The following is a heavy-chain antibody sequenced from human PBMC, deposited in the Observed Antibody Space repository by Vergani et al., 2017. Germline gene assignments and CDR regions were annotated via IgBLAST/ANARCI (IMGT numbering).Heavy chain of an antibody. Sequence: QVQLVQSGAEVKKPGASVKVSCKVSGYTLTELSMHWVRQAPGKGLEWMGGIIPIFGTANYAQKFQGRVTITADESTSTAYMELSSLRSEDTAVYYCARDQTPDSSSWYFREDYFDYWGQGTLVTVSS. CDR2: IIPIFGTA. D-gene: IGHD6-13*01. CDR1: GYTLTELS. CDR3: ARDQTPDSSSWYFREDYFDY. V-gene: IGHV1-69*13. J-gene: IGHJ4*02.